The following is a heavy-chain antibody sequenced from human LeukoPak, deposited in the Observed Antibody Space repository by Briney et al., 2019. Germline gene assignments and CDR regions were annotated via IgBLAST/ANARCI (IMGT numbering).Heavy chain of an antibody. CDR3: ARDNRWLDYYYYYYMDV. V-gene: IGHV4-39*07. CDR2: IYYSGNT. Sequence: SETLSLTCTVSGVSISSSNSYWGWIRQPPGKGLEWIGSIYYSGNTYYNASLKSQVSISIDTSKNQFSLKLTSVTAADTAVYYCARDNRWLDYYYYYYMDVWGKGTTVTVSS. J-gene: IGHJ6*03. D-gene: IGHD6-19*01. CDR1: GVSISSSNSY.